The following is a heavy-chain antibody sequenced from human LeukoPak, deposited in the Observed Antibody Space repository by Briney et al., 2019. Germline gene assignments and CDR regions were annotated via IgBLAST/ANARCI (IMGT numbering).Heavy chain of an antibody. CDR2: INRDGINT. CDR3: ARVFEWLFPDY. CDR1: GFTFSNYW. D-gene: IGHD3-3*01. V-gene: IGHV3-74*01. J-gene: IGHJ4*02. Sequence: GGSLRLSCAASGFTFSNYWMHWVRHAPGKLLVWLSRINRDGINTTYAASVKARFTTSRDTAKNTLNLQMTSLRAEDTAVYYRARVFEWLFPDYWGQGTLVTVSS.